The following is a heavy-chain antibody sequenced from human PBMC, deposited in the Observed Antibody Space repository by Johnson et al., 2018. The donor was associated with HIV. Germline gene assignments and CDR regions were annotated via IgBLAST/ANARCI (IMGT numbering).Heavy chain of an antibody. CDR3: ARGGIDAGEGIAFDI. Sequence: VQLVESGGNLVKPGGSLRLSCSASGFTFGNSAIAWIRQAPGKGLDWVSVMCGRWGNPYYTDSVTGRLSISRDNSKNTLYLQMNSLRAEDTAVYYCARGGIDAGEGIAFDIWGQGTLVTVSS. V-gene: IGHV3-23*04. J-gene: IGHJ3*02. CDR1: GFTFGNSA. D-gene: IGHD6-13*01. CDR2: MCGRWGNP.